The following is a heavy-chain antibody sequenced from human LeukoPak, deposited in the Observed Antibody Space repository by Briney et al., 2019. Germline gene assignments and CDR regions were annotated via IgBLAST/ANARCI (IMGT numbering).Heavy chain of an antibody. D-gene: IGHD3-10*01. Sequence: PGGSLRLSCAASGFTFSSYAMSWVRQAPGKGLEWVSAISGSGGSTYYADSVRGRFTISRDNSKNTLYLQMNSLRAEDTAVYYCAKDSQTYYYGSGGYRSNKSYWGQGTLVTVSS. CDR3: AKDSQTYYYGSGGYRSNKSY. CDR2: ISGSGGST. J-gene: IGHJ4*02. V-gene: IGHV3-23*01. CDR1: GFTFSSYA.